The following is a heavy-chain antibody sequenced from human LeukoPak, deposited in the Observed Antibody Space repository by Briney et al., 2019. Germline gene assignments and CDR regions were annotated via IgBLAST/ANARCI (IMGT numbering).Heavy chain of an antibody. V-gene: IGHV3-30*18. Sequence: GGSLRLSCAASGFTFSSYGMHWVRQAPGKGLEWVAVISYDGSIKYYADSVKGRFTISRDNSKNTLYLQMNNLRAEDTAVYYCAKDETMVRGVTPGPDYWGQGTLVTVSS. CDR3: AKDETMVRGVTPGPDY. CDR1: GFTFSSYG. D-gene: IGHD3-10*01. J-gene: IGHJ4*02. CDR2: ISYDGSIK.